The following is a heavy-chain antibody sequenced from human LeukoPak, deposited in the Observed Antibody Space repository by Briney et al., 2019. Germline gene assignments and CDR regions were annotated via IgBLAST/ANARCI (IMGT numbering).Heavy chain of an antibody. J-gene: IGHJ4*02. CDR3: ARAAGPPDPYYFDY. CDR2: ISSSSSYT. V-gene: IGHV3-11*05. CDR1: GFTFSDYC. Sequence: GGSLRLSGAASGFTFSDYCMSWIRQAPGKGLEWVSYISSSSSYTNYADSVKGRFTISRDNAKNSLYLQMNSLRAEDTAVYYCARAAGPPDPYYFDYWGQGTLVTVSS. D-gene: IGHD6-13*01.